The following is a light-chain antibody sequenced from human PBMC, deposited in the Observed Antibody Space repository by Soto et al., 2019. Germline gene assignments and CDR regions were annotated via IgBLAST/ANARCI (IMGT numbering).Light chain of an antibody. CDR1: QSVTSY. CDR3: QQSYSAPGMYT. V-gene: IGKV1-39*01. J-gene: IGKJ2*01. Sequence: DIPMTQSPSSLSASVGDTVTITCRASQSVTSYLNWYQQKPGKAPKLLIFAASSLQSGVPSRFSGRGSGSGTHFTLTISSLQPEDFATYYCQQSYSAPGMYTFGQGTKLEIK. CDR2: AAS.